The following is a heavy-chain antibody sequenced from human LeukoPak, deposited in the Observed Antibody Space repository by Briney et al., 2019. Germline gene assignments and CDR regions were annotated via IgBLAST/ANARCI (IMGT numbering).Heavy chain of an antibody. J-gene: IGHJ4*02. V-gene: IGHV4-34*01. Sequence: SETLFLTCAVYGGSFSRYYWSWIRQPPGKGLEWIGEINHSGSTNYNPSLKSRVTISVDTSKNQFSLKLSSVTAADTAVYYCARGRYYYGSGSYSDYWGQGTLVTVSS. CDR3: ARGRYYYGSGSYSDY. CDR2: INHSGST. CDR1: GGSFSRYY. D-gene: IGHD3-10*01.